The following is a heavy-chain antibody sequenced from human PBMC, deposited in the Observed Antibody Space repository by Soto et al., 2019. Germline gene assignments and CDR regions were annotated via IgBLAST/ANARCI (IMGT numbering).Heavy chain of an antibody. J-gene: IGHJ3*02. D-gene: IGHD6-13*01. CDR2: IDPSDSYT. Sequence: GESLKISCKGSGYSFTSYWISWVRQMPGKGLEWMGRIDPSDSYTNYSPSFQGHVTISADKSISTAYLQWSSLKASDTAMYYCARQYSSSWYFVSRGRNPDAFESWGQGTMVTVSS. V-gene: IGHV5-10-1*01. CDR3: ARQYSSSWYFVSRGRNPDAFES. CDR1: GYSFTSYW.